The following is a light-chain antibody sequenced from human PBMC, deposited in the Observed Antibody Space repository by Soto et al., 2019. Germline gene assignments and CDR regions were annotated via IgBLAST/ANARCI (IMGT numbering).Light chain of an antibody. CDR2: GAS. CDR3: QQYGSSPNT. Sequence: EIVLTQSPGTLSLSPGEGATLSCRASQSVSSRWLVWYQQKPGQAPRLLIYGASSRATGIPDRFSGSGSGTDFTLTISRVEPEDFAVYYCQQYGSSPNTFGQGTKVEMK. V-gene: IGKV3-20*01. CDR1: QSVSSRW. J-gene: IGKJ2*01.